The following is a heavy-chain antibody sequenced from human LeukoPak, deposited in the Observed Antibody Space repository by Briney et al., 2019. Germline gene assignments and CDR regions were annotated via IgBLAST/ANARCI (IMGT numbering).Heavy chain of an antibody. J-gene: IGHJ4*02. CDR2: IYYSGST. D-gene: IGHD3-10*01. CDR3: VPGNYYSSDY. Sequence: SETLSLTCTVSGGSLYSSSYYWGWIRQPPGKGLEWIGNIYYSGSTYYNPSLKSRVTISVDTSKNQFSLKLSSVTAADTAVYYCVPGNYYSSDYWGQGTLVTVSS. V-gene: IGHV4-39*01. CDR1: GGSLYSSSYY.